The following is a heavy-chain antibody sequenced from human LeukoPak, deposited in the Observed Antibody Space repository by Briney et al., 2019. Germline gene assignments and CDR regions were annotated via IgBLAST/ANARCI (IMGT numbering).Heavy chain of an antibody. CDR1: GGSFSGHY. V-gene: IGHV4-34*01. Sequence: SETLSLTCAVYGGSFSGHYWSWIRQPPGKGLEWIGEINHSGSTNYNPSLKSRVTISVDTSKNQFSLKLSSVTAADTAVYYCARGGPYCSSTSCQSGDFDYWGQGTLVTVSS. CDR3: ARGGPYCSSTSCQSGDFDY. D-gene: IGHD2-2*01. J-gene: IGHJ4*02. CDR2: INHSGST.